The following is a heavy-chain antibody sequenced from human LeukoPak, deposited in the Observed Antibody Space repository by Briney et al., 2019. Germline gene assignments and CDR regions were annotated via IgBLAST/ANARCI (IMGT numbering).Heavy chain of an antibody. CDR3: ARDSVNCSTTSCSDYLDY. J-gene: IGHJ4*02. Sequence: PSETLSLTCSVSGGSISNYYWNWIRQTPGKGLEWIGYIYHSGSTYCNPSLKSRVTISLDTSKKQFSLKLSSVTAADTAVYFCARDSVNCSTTSCSDYLDYWGQGTLVTVSS. CDR1: GGSISNYY. CDR2: IYHSGST. D-gene: IGHD2-2*01. V-gene: IGHV4-59*01.